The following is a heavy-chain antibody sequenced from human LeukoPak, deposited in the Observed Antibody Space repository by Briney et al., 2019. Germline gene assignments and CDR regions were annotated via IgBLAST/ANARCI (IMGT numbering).Heavy chain of an antibody. CDR2: TNSDGSST. V-gene: IGHV3-74*01. CDR3: ARGVAAAGQKY. CDR1: GFTFSSYW. J-gene: IGHJ4*02. Sequence: GGSLRLSCAASGFTFSSYWMHWVRQAPGKGLVWVSRTNSDGSSTSYADSVKGRFTISRDNAKNTLYLQMNSLRAEDTAVYYCARGVAAAGQKYWGQGTLVTVSS. D-gene: IGHD6-13*01.